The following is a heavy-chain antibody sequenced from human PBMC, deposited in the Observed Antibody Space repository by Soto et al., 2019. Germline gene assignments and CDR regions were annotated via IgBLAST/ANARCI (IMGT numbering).Heavy chain of an antibody. Sequence: QVQLVESGGGVVQPGWSLRLSCAASGFTFSSYGMHWVRQAPGKGLEWVAVISYDGSNKYYADSVKGRFTISRDNSKNTLYLQMNSLRAEDTAVYYCAKDQSYGSGSYSYYGMDVWGQGTTVTVSS. CDR2: ISYDGSNK. V-gene: IGHV3-30*18. CDR1: GFTFSSYG. CDR3: AKDQSYGSGSYSYYGMDV. J-gene: IGHJ6*02. D-gene: IGHD3-10*01.